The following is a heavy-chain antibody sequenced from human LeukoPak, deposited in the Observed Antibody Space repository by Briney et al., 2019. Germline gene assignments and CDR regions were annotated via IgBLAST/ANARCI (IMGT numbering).Heavy chain of an antibody. CDR1: GFTFSSYE. Sequence: SGGSLRLSCAASGFTFSSYEMNWVRQAPGKGLEWVSYISTSGSTIYYADSVKGRFTTSRVNAKNSLYLQMNSLRAEDTAVYYCARGTAAVGSGDYWGQGTLVTVSS. V-gene: IGHV3-48*03. CDR2: ISTSGSTI. J-gene: IGHJ4*02. CDR3: ARGTAAVGSGDY. D-gene: IGHD6-13*01.